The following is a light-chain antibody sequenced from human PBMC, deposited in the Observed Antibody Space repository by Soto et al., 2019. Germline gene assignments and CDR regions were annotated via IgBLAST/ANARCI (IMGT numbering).Light chain of an antibody. CDR2: DAS. V-gene: IGKV3-11*01. CDR3: QQRSNWQVAT. J-gene: IGKJ4*01. CDR1: QSVSSY. Sequence: EIVVTQSPATLSLSPGERATLSCRASQSVSSYFAWYQQKPGQAPRLLIYDASNRATGIPARFSGSGSGTDFTLSISSLEPEDFAVYYCQQRSNWQVATFGGGTKVEIK.